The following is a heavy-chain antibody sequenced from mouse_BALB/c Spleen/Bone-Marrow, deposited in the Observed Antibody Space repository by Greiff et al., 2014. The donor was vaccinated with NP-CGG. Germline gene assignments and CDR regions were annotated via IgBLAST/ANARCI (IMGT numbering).Heavy chain of an antibody. CDR1: GFTFSDYY. J-gene: IGHJ3*01. Sequence: EVQRQQSGGGLVKPGGSLKLSCAASGFTFSDYYMNWVRQTPEKRLEWVATISDGGSYTYYPDSVKGRCTITRNNAYNNLYLQKSNMKSEDAAMYYYAGDAITSATSIAYWGQGTLVTVSA. CDR3: AGDAITSATSIAY. CDR2: ISDGGSYT. D-gene: IGHD1-2*01. V-gene: IGHV5-4*02.